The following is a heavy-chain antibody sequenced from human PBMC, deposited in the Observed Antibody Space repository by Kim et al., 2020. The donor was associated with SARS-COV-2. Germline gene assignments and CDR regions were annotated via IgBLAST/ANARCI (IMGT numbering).Heavy chain of an antibody. CDR1: GYTFISYG. V-gene: IGHV1-18*04. D-gene: IGHD3-10*01. CDR2: GNPFNGNT. CDR3: ARDFGRLVWLY. Sequence: ASVKVSCKASGYTFISYGISWVRQAPGQGLEWMGWGNPFNGNTNYSPKVQGRVTMTTDTSTNTAHMEVRSLRSDDTAVYYCARDFGRLVWLYWGQGTLVTVSS. J-gene: IGHJ4*02.